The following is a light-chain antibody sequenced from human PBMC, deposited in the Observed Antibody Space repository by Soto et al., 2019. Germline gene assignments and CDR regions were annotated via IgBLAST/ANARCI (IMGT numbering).Light chain of an antibody. CDR1: QGISSY. Sequence: DIQLTQSPSFLSASVGDRVTITCRASQGISSYLAWYQQKPGKAPKLLIYAASTLQSGVPSRFSVSGSGTEFTLTISSLQPEDFATYYCQQLNSYPGFTFGPGTKVDIK. V-gene: IGKV1-9*01. CDR3: QQLNSYPGFT. CDR2: AAS. J-gene: IGKJ3*01.